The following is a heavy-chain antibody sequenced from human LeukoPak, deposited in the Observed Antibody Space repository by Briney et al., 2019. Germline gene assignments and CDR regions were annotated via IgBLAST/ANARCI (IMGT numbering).Heavy chain of an antibody. J-gene: IGHJ6*03. D-gene: IGHD6-19*01. Sequence: GGSLRLSCAASGFTFSSYWMHWVRQTPGKGLVWVSRINSDGSITTYADSVKGRFTISRDNAKNTLYVQMNSLRAEDTGVYYCARGGTSGGAPDYYYYMDVWGKGTTVTVSS. CDR3: ARGGTSGGAPDYYYYMDV. V-gene: IGHV3-74*03. CDR1: GFTFSSYW. CDR2: INSDGSIT.